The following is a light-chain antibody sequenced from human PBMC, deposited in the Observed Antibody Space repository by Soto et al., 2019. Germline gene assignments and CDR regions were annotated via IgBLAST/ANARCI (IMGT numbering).Light chain of an antibody. Sequence: DIQFTQSPSFLSASVGDRVTITCRASQVIDSYLAWYQQKPGKAPNVLIYAASTLQSGVPSRFSGSGSGTEFTLTISSLQPEDFATYYCQQCNSHPLTFGGGTKVDI. CDR1: QVIDSY. CDR3: QQCNSHPLT. V-gene: IGKV1-9*01. J-gene: IGKJ4*01. CDR2: AAS.